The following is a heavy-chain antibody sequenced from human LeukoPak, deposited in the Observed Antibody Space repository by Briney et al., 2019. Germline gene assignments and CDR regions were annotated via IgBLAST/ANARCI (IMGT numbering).Heavy chain of an antibody. D-gene: IGHD5-24*01. J-gene: IGHJ3*02. Sequence: ASVKVSCKASGYTFTSYYMHWVRQAPGQGLEWMGIINPSGGSTSYARKFQGRVTMTRDTSTSTVYMELSSLRSEDTAVYYCARVRRDGYNLEGAFDIWGQGTMVTVSS. V-gene: IGHV1-46*01. CDR3: ARVRRDGYNLEGAFDI. CDR2: INPSGGST. CDR1: GYTFTSYY.